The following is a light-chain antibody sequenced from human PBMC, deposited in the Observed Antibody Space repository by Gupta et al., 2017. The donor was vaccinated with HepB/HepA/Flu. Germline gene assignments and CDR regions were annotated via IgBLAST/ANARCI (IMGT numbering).Light chain of an antibody. CDR3: GTWDSSLSAGNV. CDR1: SSNIGNNY. J-gene: IGLJ1*01. Sequence: QSVLTQPPSVSAAPGQKVTIPCAGPSSNIGNNYVSWYQQLPGTTPKLLIYDNNKRPSGIPDRFSGSKSGTSATLGITGLQTGDEAYYYCGTWDSSLSAGNVFGTGTKVTVL. CDR2: DNN. V-gene: IGLV1-51*01.